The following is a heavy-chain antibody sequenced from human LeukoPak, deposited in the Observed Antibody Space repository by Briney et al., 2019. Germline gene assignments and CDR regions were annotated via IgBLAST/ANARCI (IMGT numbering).Heavy chain of an antibody. CDR3: ARDAWFGELSDAFDI. CDR1: GGSISSSSYY. V-gene: IGHV4-39*07. CDR2: IYYSGST. D-gene: IGHD3-10*01. Sequence: SETLSLTCTVSGGSISSSSYYWGWIRQPPGKGLEWIGSIYYSGSTYYNPSLKSRVTISVGTSKNQFSLKLSSVTAADTAVYYCARDAWFGELSDAFDIWGQGTMVTVSS. J-gene: IGHJ3*02.